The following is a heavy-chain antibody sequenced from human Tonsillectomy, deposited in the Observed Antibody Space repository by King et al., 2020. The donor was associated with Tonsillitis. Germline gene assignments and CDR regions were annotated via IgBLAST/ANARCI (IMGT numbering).Heavy chain of an antibody. D-gene: IGHD3-10*01. CDR1: GYSISTGYY. V-gene: IGHV4-38-2*01. CDR2: IYHSGST. J-gene: IGHJ4*02. Sequence: VQLQESGPGLVKPSETLSLTCAVSGYSISTGYYWGWIRQPPGKGLEWIGGIYHSGSTSYNPSLKSRVTISVNTSRNQFSLKLSSVTAADTAVYYCARVGYYYGSEALDYWGQGTLVTVSS. CDR3: ARVGYYYGSEALDY.